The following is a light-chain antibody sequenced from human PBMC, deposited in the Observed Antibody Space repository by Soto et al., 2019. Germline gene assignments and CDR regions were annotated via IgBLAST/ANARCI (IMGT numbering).Light chain of an antibody. V-gene: IGKV3-20*01. Sequence: EIVLTQSPGTLSLSPGERATLSCRASQSVGSNYLAWYQQKPGQAPRLLIYGASSRASGIPDRFSGSGSGTDFTLTISRLEPEDFAVYYCQQYGSSPPYTFGQATKLEI. J-gene: IGKJ2*01. CDR3: QQYGSSPPYT. CDR1: QSVGSNY. CDR2: GAS.